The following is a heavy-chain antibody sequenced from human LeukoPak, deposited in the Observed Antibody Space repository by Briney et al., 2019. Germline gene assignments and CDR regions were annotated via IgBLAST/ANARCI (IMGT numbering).Heavy chain of an antibody. V-gene: IGHV4-34*01. CDR3: ARRSATIPLAVYFDY. CDR1: GGSFSGYY. Sequence: PSETLSLTCAVYGGSFSGYYWSWIRQPPGKGLEWIGEINHSGSTNYNPSLKSRVTISVDTPKNQFSLKLSSVTAADTAVYYCARRSATIPLAVYFDYWGQGTLVTVSS. D-gene: IGHD5-24*01. CDR2: INHSGST. J-gene: IGHJ4*02.